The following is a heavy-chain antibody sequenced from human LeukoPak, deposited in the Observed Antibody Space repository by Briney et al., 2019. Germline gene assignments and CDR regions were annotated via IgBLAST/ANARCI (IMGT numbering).Heavy chain of an antibody. D-gene: IGHD5-18*01. CDR2: IIPIFGTA. CDR1: GGTFSSYA. Sequence: SVTVSFTASGGTFSSYAISWVRQAPGQGLEWMGGIIPIFGTANYAQKFQGRVTITAGESTSTAYMELSSLRSEDTAVYYCARGTAMVDAFDIWGQGTMVTVSS. J-gene: IGHJ3*02. CDR3: ARGTAMVDAFDI. V-gene: IGHV1-69*13.